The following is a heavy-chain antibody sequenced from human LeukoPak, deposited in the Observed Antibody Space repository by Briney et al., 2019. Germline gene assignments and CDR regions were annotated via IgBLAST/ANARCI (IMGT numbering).Heavy chain of an antibody. CDR1: GGSISSYY. V-gene: IGHV4-4*07. J-gene: IGHJ5*02. Sequence: PSETLSLTCTVSGGSISSYYWSCIRQPAGKGLEWIGRIYTSGSTNYNPSLKSRVTMSLDTSKNQFSLKLTSVTAADTAVYYCARDLVAVYNWFDPWGQGTLVTVSS. CDR2: IYTSGST. CDR3: ARDLVAVYNWFDP. D-gene: IGHD2-15*01.